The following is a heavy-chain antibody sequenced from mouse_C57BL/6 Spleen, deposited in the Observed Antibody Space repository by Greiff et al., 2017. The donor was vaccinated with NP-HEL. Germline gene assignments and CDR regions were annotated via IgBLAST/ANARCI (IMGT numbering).Heavy chain of an antibody. V-gene: IGHV7-3*01. CDR1: GFTFTDYY. Sequence: EVMLVESGGGLVQPGGSLSLSCAASGFTFTDYYMSWVRQPPGKALEWLGFIRNKANGYTTEYSASVKGRFTISRDNSQSILYLQMNALRAEDSATYYCARWGNLRVGDDWGQGTTLTVSS. CDR2: IRNKANGYTT. CDR3: ARWGNLRVGDD. J-gene: IGHJ2*01. D-gene: IGHD2-1*01.